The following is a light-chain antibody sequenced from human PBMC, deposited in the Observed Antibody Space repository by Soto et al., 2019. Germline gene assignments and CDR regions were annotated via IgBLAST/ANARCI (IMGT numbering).Light chain of an antibody. CDR3: QEYNSNLRT. V-gene: IGKV1-5*01. CDR1: QSVTTW. J-gene: IGKJ1*01. Sequence: DIQMTQSPSTLSASVGDRITITCRASQSVTTWLAWYQQKPGKAPKLLIYDASSLESGVPFRFSGSGSGTEFTLTISSLQPFVFASYYCQEYNSNLRTFGPGTNVDIK. CDR2: DAS.